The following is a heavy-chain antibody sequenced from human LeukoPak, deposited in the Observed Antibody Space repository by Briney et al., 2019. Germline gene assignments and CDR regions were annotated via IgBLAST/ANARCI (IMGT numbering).Heavy chain of an antibody. CDR1: GFTFSSYS. D-gene: IGHD5-12*01. CDR3: AREHSGYYGFDY. CDR2: ISGSSSYI. Sequence: PGGSLRLSCAASGFTFSSYSINWVRRAPGKGLEWVSSISGSSSYIYYADSVKGRFTISRDNAKKSLYLQMNSLRSEDTAVYYCAREHSGYYGFDYWGQGTLVTVSS. V-gene: IGHV3-21*04. J-gene: IGHJ4*02.